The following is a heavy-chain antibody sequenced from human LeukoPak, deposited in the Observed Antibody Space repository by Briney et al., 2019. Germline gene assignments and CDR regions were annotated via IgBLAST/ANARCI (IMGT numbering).Heavy chain of an antibody. V-gene: IGHV3-9*03. J-gene: IGHJ4*02. CDR3: AKDMASTMAGGNYFDY. CDR1: VFTFDDYA. D-gene: IGHD6-19*01. CDR2: ISWNSGSI. Sequence: GGTLRLSCAVSVFTFDDYAMHWVRQAPGKGLEWVSGISWNSGSIGYADSVKGRFTISRDNAKNSLYLQMNSLRAEDMALYYCAKDMASTMAGGNYFDYWGQGTLVTVSS.